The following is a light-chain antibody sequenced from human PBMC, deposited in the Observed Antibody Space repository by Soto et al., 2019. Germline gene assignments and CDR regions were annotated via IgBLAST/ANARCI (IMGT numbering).Light chain of an antibody. CDR2: DTY. CDR3: ASWDSSVSGVV. CDR1: SFNVGNNY. V-gene: IGLV1-51*01. Sequence: QSVLTQPPSVSAAPGQKVTLSCSGRSFNVGNNYVCWYQQVAGTAPNLLIYDTYKRTSGIPDRFSGSKSGTLATLGITGLHTGDEAYSYCASWDSSVSGVVFGGGTPLTVL. J-gene: IGLJ3*02.